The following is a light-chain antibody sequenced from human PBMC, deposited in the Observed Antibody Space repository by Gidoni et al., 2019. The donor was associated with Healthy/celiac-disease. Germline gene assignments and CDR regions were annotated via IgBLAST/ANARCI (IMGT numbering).Light chain of an antibody. V-gene: IGKV3-20*01. CDR2: GAS. CDR3: QQYGSSL. CDR1: QSVSSSD. J-gene: IGKJ4*01. Sequence: EIVLTQSPGTLSLSPGERATLSCRASQSVSSSDLAWYQQKPGQAPRLLIYGASSRATGIPDRFSGSGSGTDFTLTISRREPEDFAVYYCQQYGSSLFGGGTKVEIK.